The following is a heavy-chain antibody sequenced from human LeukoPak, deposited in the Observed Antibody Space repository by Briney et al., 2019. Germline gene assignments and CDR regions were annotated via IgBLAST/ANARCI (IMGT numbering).Heavy chain of an antibody. D-gene: IGHD3-22*01. J-gene: IGHJ4*02. CDR2: INPNSGVT. V-gene: IGHV1-2*02. CDR1: GYTFTGYY. CDR3: AKRKTYSFDSSGSDFDY. Sequence: ASVKVSCKASGYTFTGYYMHWVRQAPGQGLEWMAWINPNSGVTNYAQKFQGRVTMTRDTSISTAYMELSRLRSDDTAVYYCAKRKTYSFDSSGSDFDYWGQGTLVTVSS.